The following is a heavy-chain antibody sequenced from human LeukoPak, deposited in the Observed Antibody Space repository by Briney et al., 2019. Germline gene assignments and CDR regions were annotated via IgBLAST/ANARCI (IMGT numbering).Heavy chain of an antibody. Sequence: GGSLRLSCATSGFTFSTYAMNWVRQAPGKGLEWVSVICGDDGNTYYADSVKGRFTISRDNSKNTLFLQLNSLRAEDTAVYYCARLSGASCFSSGDYWGQGTLVTVSA. D-gene: IGHD2-15*01. CDR3: ARLSGASCFSSGDY. CDR2: ICGDDGNT. CDR1: GFTFSTYA. V-gene: IGHV3-23*01. J-gene: IGHJ4*02.